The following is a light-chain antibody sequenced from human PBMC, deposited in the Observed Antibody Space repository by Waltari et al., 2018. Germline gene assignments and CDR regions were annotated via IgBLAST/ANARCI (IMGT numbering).Light chain of an antibody. V-gene: IGKV3-11*01. J-gene: IGKJ4*01. CDR1: KSVSNF. CDR2: DTS. Sequence: DTVLTQSPATLSLSPAERATLSCRASKSVSNFLAWYQQKPGQAPRLLIYDTSNRATGIPARFSGSGFGTDFTLTISSLEPEDFAVYYCQQRSNWPLTFGGGTKVEIK. CDR3: QQRSNWPLT.